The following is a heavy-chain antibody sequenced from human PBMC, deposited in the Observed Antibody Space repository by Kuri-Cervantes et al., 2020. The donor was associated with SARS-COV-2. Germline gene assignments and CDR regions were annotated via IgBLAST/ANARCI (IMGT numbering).Heavy chain of an antibody. D-gene: IGHD2-21*01. CDR1: GFNFSGTD. V-gene: IGHV3-30*03. Sequence: GESLKISCAASGFNFSGTDMHWVRQSPGKGLEWVAVISNDGRNKKSIASGKGRFTISRDNSKNTLYLQMNNLRGDDTAVYFCARGRVGVQDFWGQGTLVTVSS. CDR2: ISNDGRNK. CDR3: ARGRVGVQDF. J-gene: IGHJ4*02.